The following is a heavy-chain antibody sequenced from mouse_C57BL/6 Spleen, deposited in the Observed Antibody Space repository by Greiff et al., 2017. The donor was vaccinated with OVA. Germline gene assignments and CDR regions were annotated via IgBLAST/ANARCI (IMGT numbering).Heavy chain of an antibody. Sequence: EVTLVESGGGLVKPGGSLKLSCAASGFTFSSYTMSWVRQTPEKRLEWVATISGGGGNTYYPDSVKGRFTISRDTAKNTLYLQSSRLRSEETALYYCARGDYDYLYYYSMDYWGQGTSVTVSS. CDR3: ARGDYDYLYYYSMDY. CDR2: ISGGGGNT. V-gene: IGHV5-9*01. J-gene: IGHJ4*01. CDR1: GFTFSSYT. D-gene: IGHD2-4*01.